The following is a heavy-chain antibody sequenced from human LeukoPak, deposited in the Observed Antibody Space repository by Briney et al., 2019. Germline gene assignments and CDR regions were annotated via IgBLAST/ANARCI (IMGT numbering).Heavy chain of an antibody. CDR2: ISYDGSNK. CDR3: AKDYYDSSGYYPDY. J-gene: IGHJ4*02. CDR1: GFTFSSYG. Sequence: PGRSLRLSCAASGFTFSSYGMHWVRQAPGKGLEWVAVISYDGSNKYYADSVKGRFTISRDNSKNTLYLQTNSLRAEDTAVYYCAKDYYDSSGYYPDYWGQGTLVTVSS. V-gene: IGHV3-30*18. D-gene: IGHD3-22*01.